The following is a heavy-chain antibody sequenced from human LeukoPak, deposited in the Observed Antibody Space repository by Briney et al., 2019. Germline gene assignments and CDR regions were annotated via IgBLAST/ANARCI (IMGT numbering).Heavy chain of an antibody. CDR3: AKPMCSSTSCYRYFDY. D-gene: IGHD2-2*01. Sequence: GGSLRLSCAASGFTFDDYAMHWVRQAPGKGLEWVSGISWNSGNIGYADSVKGRFTISRDNSKNTLYLQMNSPRVEDTAVYYCAKPMCSSTSCYRYFDYWGQGSPVTVSS. J-gene: IGHJ4*02. V-gene: IGHV3-9*01. CDR1: GFTFDDYA. CDR2: ISWNSGNI.